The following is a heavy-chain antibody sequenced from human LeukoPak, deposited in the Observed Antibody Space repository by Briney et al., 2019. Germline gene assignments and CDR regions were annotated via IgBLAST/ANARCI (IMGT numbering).Heavy chain of an antibody. Sequence: GGSLRLSCAASGFTFSTYAMSWVGQTPEKGLEWVSTISGSGGGTYHADSVKGRFTISRDHSSHTLYLQMKSLRAEDAAVYYCARDKDFGFDYWGQGTLVTVSS. CDR3: ARDKDFGFDY. V-gene: IGHV3-23*01. D-gene: IGHD3-10*01. J-gene: IGHJ4*02. CDR1: GFTFSTYA. CDR2: ISGSGGGT.